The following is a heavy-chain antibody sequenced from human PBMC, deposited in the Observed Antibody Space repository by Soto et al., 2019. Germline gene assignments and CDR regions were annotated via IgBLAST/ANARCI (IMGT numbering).Heavy chain of an antibody. CDR1: GGSISSGGYY. Sequence: QVQLQESGPGLVKPSQTLSLTCTVSGGSISSGGYYWSWIRQHPGKGLEWIGYIYYSGSTYYNPSXKSXVXXXXXTXXXQFSLKLSSVTAADTAVYYCAREPVIWGQGTLVTVSS. CDR3: AREPVI. J-gene: IGHJ4*02. D-gene: IGHD3-10*01. CDR2: IYYSGST. V-gene: IGHV4-31*03.